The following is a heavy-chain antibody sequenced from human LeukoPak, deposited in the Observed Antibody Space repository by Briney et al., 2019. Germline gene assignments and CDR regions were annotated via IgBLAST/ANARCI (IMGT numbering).Heavy chain of an antibody. D-gene: IGHD3-22*01. V-gene: IGHV1-24*01. Sequence: ASVKVSCKVSGYTLTELSMHWVRQAPGKGLEWMGGFDPEDGETIYAQKFQGRVTMTTDTSTSTAYMELSSLRSEDTAVYYCARVMKRYYDSSGYYMGTDYWGQGTLVTVSS. CDR2: FDPEDGET. CDR1: GYTLTELS. J-gene: IGHJ4*02. CDR3: ARVMKRYYDSSGYYMGTDY.